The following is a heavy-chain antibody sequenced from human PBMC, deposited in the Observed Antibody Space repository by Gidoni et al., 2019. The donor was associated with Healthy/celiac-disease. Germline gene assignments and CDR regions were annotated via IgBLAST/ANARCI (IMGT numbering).Heavy chain of an antibody. Sequence: EVQLVESGGGLVQPGGSLRLSCAASGFTVSSNYMSWVRQAPGKGLEWVSVIYSGGSTYYADSVKGRFTISRHNSKNTLYLQMNSLRAEDTAVYYCARESRYYDSSGYLTTLFDYWGQGTLVTVSS. CDR1: GFTVSSNY. CDR3: ARESRYYDSSGYLTTLFDY. D-gene: IGHD3-22*01. V-gene: IGHV3-53*04. J-gene: IGHJ4*02. CDR2: IYSGGST.